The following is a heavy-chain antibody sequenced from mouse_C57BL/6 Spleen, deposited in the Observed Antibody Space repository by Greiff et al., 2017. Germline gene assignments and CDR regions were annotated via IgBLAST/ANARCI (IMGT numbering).Heavy chain of an antibody. CDR1: GYTFTDYE. J-gene: IGHJ2*01. Sequence: VQLQQSGAELVRPGASVTLSCKASGYTFTDYEMHWVKQTPVHGLEWIGAIDPETGGTAYNQKFKGKAILTADKSSSTAYMELRSLTSEDSAVYYGTRILTTVVASYFDYWGQGTPLTVSS. V-gene: IGHV1-15*01. CDR2: IDPETGGT. CDR3: TRILTTVVASYFDY. D-gene: IGHD1-1*01.